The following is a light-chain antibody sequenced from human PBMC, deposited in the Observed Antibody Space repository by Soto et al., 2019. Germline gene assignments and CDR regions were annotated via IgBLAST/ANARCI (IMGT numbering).Light chain of an antibody. CDR1: QSISSN. Sequence: EIVMTQSPATLSVSPEEAATLSCRASQSISSNLAWYQQKPGQAPRLLIYGASTRATGIPARFSGSGSGTEFTLTISSLQSEDFAVYYCQHYNNWPPWTFGLGTKVEVK. CDR3: QHYNNWPPWT. CDR2: GAS. J-gene: IGKJ1*01. V-gene: IGKV3-15*01.